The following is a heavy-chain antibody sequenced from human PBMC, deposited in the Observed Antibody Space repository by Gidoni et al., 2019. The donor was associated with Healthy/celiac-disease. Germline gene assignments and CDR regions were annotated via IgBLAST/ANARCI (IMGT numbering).Heavy chain of an antibody. Sequence: QVQLVQSGAEVTKPESSVKVYCKASGGTFSSYAISWVRQAPGQGLEWMGRIIPILGIANYAQKFQGRVTITADKSTSTAYMELSSLRSEDTAVYYCARSSTMVRGVGYDYWGQGTLVTVSS. CDR1: GGTFSSYA. CDR2: IIPILGIA. CDR3: ARSSTMVRGVGYDY. J-gene: IGHJ4*02. V-gene: IGHV1-69*04. D-gene: IGHD3-10*01.